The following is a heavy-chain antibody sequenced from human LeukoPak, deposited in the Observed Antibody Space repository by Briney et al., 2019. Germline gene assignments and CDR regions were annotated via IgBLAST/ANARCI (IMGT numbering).Heavy chain of an antibody. J-gene: IGHJ4*02. D-gene: IGHD1-7*01. CDR2: ISSSSSVR. Sequence: PGGSLRLSCEASGFNFGIYTMIWVRQAPGRGLEWISYISSSSSVRYYADSVNGRFSISRDNSKNTLYLQMNSLRAEDTAVYYCAKALYNWNYGGYYFDYWGQGTLVTVSS. V-gene: IGHV3-48*01. CDR1: GFNFGIYT. CDR3: AKALYNWNYGGYYFDY.